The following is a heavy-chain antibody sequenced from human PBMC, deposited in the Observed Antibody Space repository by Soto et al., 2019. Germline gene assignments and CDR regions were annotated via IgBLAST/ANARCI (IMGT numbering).Heavy chain of an antibody. CDR1: GVTFSTAW. Sequence: EVQLVESGGGLVKPGGTLRVSCAASGVTFSTAWMNWVRQAPGQGLEWVGRITSKTDGGTLDYAAPVKGRLTISSDASKNTLYLQRNSLETEDTAVYYCTPNTRSMTPPFFYYWGQGTLVTASS. J-gene: IGHJ4*02. D-gene: IGHD2-2*01. CDR3: TPNTRSMTPPFFYY. V-gene: IGHV3-15*07. CDR2: ITSKTDGGTL.